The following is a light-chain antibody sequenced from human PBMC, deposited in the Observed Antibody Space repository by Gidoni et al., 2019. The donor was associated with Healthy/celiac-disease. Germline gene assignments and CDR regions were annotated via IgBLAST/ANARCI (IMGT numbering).Light chain of an antibody. V-gene: IGLV1-40*01. Sequence: QSVLTQPPSVSRAPGQRVTISCTGSSSNIGAGYEVHWYQQLPGTAPKLLIYGNSNRPSGVPDRFSGSKSGTSASLAITGLQAEDEADYYCQSYDSSLSGSVVFGGGTKLTVL. CDR2: GNS. CDR3: QSYDSSLSGSVV. CDR1: SSNIGAGYE. J-gene: IGLJ2*01.